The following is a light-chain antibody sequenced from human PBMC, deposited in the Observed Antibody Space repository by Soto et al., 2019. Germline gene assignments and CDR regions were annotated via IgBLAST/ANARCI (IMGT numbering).Light chain of an antibody. CDR2: WAS. CDR3: QQYYSTPPT. CDR1: QSLLHSSNNKNY. V-gene: IGKV4-1*01. J-gene: IGKJ4*01. Sequence: DVVMTQSPDSLAVSLGARATINCKSSQSLLHSSNNKNYLAWYQQRPGQPPKLLFYWASTRESGVPDRISGSGSGTDFTLTISGLQAEDVAFYYCQQYYSTPPTFGGGTKVEIK.